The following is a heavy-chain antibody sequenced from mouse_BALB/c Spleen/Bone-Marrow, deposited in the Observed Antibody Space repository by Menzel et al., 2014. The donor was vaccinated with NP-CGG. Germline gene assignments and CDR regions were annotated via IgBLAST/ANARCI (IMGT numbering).Heavy chain of an antibody. Sequence: VQLQQPGAELVKPGASVKLSCTASGFNIKDTYMHWVKQRPEQGLEWIGRIDPANGNTKYDPKFQGKATITADTSSNTAYLQPSSLTSEDTAVYYCARWDGNYIYAMDYWGRGTSVTVSS. D-gene: IGHD2-1*01. CDR1: GFNIKDTY. CDR2: IDPANGNT. CDR3: ARWDGNYIYAMDY. V-gene: IGHV14-3*02. J-gene: IGHJ4*01.